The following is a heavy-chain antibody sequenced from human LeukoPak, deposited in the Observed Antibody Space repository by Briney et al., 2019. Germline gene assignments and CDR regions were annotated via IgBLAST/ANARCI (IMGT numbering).Heavy chain of an antibody. CDR3: ARELIHDSSGYYQFFDY. D-gene: IGHD3-22*01. CDR1: GGSISSYY. Sequence: SETLSLTCTVSGGSISSYYWSWIRQPPGKGLEWIGYIYYSGSINYNPSLKSRVTISVDTSKNQFSLKLSSVTAADTAVYYCARELIHDSSGYYQFFDYWGQGTLVTVSS. CDR2: IYYSGSI. V-gene: IGHV4-59*01. J-gene: IGHJ4*02.